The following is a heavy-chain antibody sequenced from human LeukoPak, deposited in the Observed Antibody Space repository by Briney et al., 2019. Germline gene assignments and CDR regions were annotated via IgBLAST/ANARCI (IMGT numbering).Heavy chain of an antibody. CDR3: AAAPRPTYCSGGSCYAEYYFDY. D-gene: IGHD2-15*01. J-gene: IGHJ4*02. CDR2: IVVGSGNT. Sequence: ASVKVSCKASGFTFTISAMQWVRQARGQRLEWIGWIVVGSGNTNYAQKFQERVTITRDMSTSTAYMELSSLRSEDTAVYYCAAAPRPTYCSGGSCYAEYYFDYWGQGTLVTVSS. V-gene: IGHV1-58*02. CDR1: GFTFTISA.